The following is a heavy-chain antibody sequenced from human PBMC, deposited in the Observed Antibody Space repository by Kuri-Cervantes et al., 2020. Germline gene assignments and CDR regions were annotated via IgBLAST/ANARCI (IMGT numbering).Heavy chain of an antibody. D-gene: IGHD7-27*01. V-gene: IGHV3-48*01. CDR3: TRDLGY. Sequence: GESLKISCAASGFTFSSYNMNWVRQAPGKGLEWVSYISGSSGTIYYADSVKGRFTISRDNAKNSLYLQMNGLRAEDTAVYYCTRDLGYWGQGTLVTVSS. CDR2: ISGSSGTI. CDR1: GFTFSSYN. J-gene: IGHJ4*02.